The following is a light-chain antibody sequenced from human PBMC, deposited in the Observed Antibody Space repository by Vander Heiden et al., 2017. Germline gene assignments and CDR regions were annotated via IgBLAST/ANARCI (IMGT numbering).Light chain of an antibody. Sequence: QSVMTQPPSASGTPGQWVTISCSGYSSNIVSNFVYWYQQLPGTAPKLLIYRNNQRPSGVPDRFSGSKSGTSASLAISGLRSEDEADYYCAAWDDSLSGWVFGGGTKLTVL. J-gene: IGLJ3*02. V-gene: IGLV1-47*01. CDR2: RNN. CDR1: SSNIVSNF. CDR3: AAWDDSLSGWV.